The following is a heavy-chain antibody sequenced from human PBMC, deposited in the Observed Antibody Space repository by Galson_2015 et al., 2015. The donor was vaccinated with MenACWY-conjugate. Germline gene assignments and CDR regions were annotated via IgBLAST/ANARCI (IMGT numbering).Heavy chain of an antibody. V-gene: IGHV1-69*13. J-gene: IGHJ6*02. CDR1: GGTFSNHA. Sequence: SVKVSCKATGGTFSNHAISWVRQAPGQGLEWVGGIIPMFGTTYYAQRFQGRVTITADESTRTAYLDLRSLRSEDTAVYYCARDGDSYGFGCYGMDGWGPGATVIVSS. CDR3: ARDGDSYGFGCYGMDG. CDR2: IIPMFGTT. D-gene: IGHD5-18*01.